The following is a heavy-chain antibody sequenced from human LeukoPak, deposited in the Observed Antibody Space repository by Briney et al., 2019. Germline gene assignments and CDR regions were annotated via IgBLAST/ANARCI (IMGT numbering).Heavy chain of an antibody. CDR1: GGSISSSSYS. CDR2: IYYSGST. CDR3: ARHKAVTMIEDAFDI. V-gene: IGHV4-61*05. J-gene: IGHJ3*02. Sequence: SETLSLTCTVSGGSISSSSYSWSWIRQPPGKGLEWIGYIYYSGSTNYNPSLKSRVTISVDTSKNQFSLKLSSVTAADTAVYYCARHKAVTMIEDAFDIWGQGTMVTVSS. D-gene: IGHD3-22*01.